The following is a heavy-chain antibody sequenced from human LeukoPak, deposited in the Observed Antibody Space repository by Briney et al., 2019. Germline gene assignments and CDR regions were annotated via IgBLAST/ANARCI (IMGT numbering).Heavy chain of an antibody. V-gene: IGHV3-33*01. CDR2: IWYDGSNK. J-gene: IGHJ4*02. D-gene: IGHD3-9*01. CDR3: ASCTYYDILTGYPWPIDY. Sequence: GRSLRLSCAASGFTFSSYGMHWVRQAPGKGLEWVAVIWYDGSNKYYADSVKGRFTISRDNSKNTLYLQMNSLRAEDTAVYYCASCTYYDILTGYPWPIDYWGQGTLVTVSS. CDR1: GFTFSSYG.